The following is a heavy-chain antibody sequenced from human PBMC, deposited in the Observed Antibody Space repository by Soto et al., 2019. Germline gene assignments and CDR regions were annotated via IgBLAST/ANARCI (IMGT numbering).Heavy chain of an antibody. J-gene: IGHJ4*02. CDR2: ISPSDSET. CDR1: GYSFTSYW. CDR3: ARASPGGSLGSPSDY. D-gene: IGHD3-10*01. Sequence: GESLKISCKGSGYSFTSYWIGWVRQKPGKGLEWMGIISPSDSETRYSPSFQGQVIISADRSISTASLEWSSLKASDSAIYYCARASPGGSLGSPSDYWGQGTLVTVSS. V-gene: IGHV5-51*01.